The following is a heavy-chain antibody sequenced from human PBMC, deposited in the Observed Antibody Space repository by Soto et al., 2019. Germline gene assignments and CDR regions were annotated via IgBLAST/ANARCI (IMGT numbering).Heavy chain of an antibody. V-gene: IGHV4-59*12. D-gene: IGHD3-3*01. CDR2: IYYSGST. J-gene: IGHJ4*02. Sequence: SSALSLTCTFSGGSISSYYWSWIRQPPGKGLEWIGYIYYSGSTYYNPSLKSRVTISVDTSKNQFSLKLSSVTAADTAVYYCARRPSRDYDFWSGYSYYFDYWGQGTLVTVSS. CDR3: ARRPSRDYDFWSGYSYYFDY. CDR1: GGSISSYY.